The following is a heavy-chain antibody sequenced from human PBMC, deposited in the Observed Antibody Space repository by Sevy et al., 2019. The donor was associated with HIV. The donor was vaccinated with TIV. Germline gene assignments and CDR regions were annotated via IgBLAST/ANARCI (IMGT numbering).Heavy chain of an antibody. CDR2: IRSKAEGGTA. V-gene: IGHV3-15*07. D-gene: IGHD1-26*01. Sequence: GGSLRLSCAASGFSFINAWMNWVRQAPGKGLEWVGRIRSKAEGGTADYAAPVKGRFIISRDDSENTLYLQMNSLRTEDTAIYYCTTVLGWEGTSDYWGQGTLVTVSS. CDR3: TTVLGWEGTSDY. CDR1: GFSFINAW. J-gene: IGHJ4*02.